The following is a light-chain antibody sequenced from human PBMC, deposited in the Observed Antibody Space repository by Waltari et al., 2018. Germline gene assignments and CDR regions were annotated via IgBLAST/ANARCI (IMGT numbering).Light chain of an antibody. CDR3: QQSYTTVRT. V-gene: IGKV1-39*01. Sequence: DIHMTQSPSSLSASVGDGVTITCRASQSITDSLNWYQQKPGKAPKLLIYAASNLQNGVPSSFSGSGSGTDFTLTINSLQPEDFATYYCQQSYTTVRTFGLGTKVEI. CDR2: AAS. CDR1: QSITDS. J-gene: IGKJ1*01.